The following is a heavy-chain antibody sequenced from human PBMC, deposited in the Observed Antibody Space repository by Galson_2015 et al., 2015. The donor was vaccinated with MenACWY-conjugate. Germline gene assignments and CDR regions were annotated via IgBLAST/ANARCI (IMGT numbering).Heavy chain of an antibody. J-gene: IGHJ4*02. D-gene: IGHD7-27*01. Sequence: SLRLSCAASGFTFSYYWMSWVRQAPGRGLEWVANIKQDGSEKYYVDSVKGRFTISRDNAKNSLYLQMSSLRAEDTAVYYCARDKRTGDSYFEYWGQGTLVTVSS. V-gene: IGHV3-7*04. CDR2: IKQDGSEK. CDR3: ARDKRTGDSYFEY. CDR1: GFTFSYYW.